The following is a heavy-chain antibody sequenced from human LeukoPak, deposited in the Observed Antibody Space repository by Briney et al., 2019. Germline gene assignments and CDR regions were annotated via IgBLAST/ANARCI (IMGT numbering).Heavy chain of an antibody. CDR3: ARRPPALGAFDI. CDR2: IYYSDSGTM. J-gene: IGHJ3*02. CDR1: GGSISRSFYY. V-gene: IGHV4-39*01. Sequence: SETLSLTCTVSGGSISRSFYYWGWIRQSPGKGLERIGSIYYSDSGTMYYNPSLKSRVTMSADTSKNQFSLRVSSVTAADTAVYYCARRPPALGAFDIWGQGTMVSVSS.